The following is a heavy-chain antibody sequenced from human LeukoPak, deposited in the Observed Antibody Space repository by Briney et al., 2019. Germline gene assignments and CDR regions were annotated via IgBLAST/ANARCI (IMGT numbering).Heavy chain of an antibody. Sequence: SSETLSLTCTVSGGSISSYYWSWIRQPPGKGLEWIGYIYYSGSTNYNPSLKSRVTISVDTSKNQFSLKLSSVTAADTAVYYCARNPVRLREFDYWGQGTLVTVSS. V-gene: IGHV4-59*12. CDR1: GGSISSYY. CDR3: ARNPVRLREFDY. J-gene: IGHJ4*02. CDR2: IYYSGST.